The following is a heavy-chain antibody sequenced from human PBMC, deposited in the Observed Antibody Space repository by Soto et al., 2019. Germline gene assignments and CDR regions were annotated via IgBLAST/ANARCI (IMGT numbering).Heavy chain of an antibody. J-gene: IGHJ4*02. CDR2: ISYDGSNK. D-gene: IGHD2-2*01. CDR3: ARDRILVVPAAELDY. V-gene: IGHV3-30-3*01. Sequence: GGSLRLSCAASGFTFSSYAMHWVRQAPGKGLEWVAVISYDGSNKYYADSVKGRFTISRDNSKNTLYLQMNSLRAEDTAVYYCARDRILVVPAAELDYWGQGTLVSVSS. CDR1: GFTFSSYA.